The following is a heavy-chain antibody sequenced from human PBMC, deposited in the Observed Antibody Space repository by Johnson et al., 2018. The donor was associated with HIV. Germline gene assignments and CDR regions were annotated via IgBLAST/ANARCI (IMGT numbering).Heavy chain of an antibody. CDR3: AKDEARYIAAAWRADGDAFDI. CDR1: GFTFDDYA. J-gene: IGHJ3*02. D-gene: IGHD6-13*01. Sequence: VQLVESGGGLVQPGRSLRLSCAASGFTFDDYAMHWVRQAPGKGLEWVSGINWNGGSTGYADSVKGRFTISRDNANNSLYLQMNSLRAEDTALYYCAKDEARYIAAAWRADGDAFDIWGQWTMVTVSS. V-gene: IGHV3-9*01. CDR2: INWNGGST.